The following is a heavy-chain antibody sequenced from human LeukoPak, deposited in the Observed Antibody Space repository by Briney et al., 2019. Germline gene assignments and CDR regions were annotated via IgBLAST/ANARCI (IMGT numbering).Heavy chain of an antibody. CDR3: AKEEVPNDY. CDR2: ISISGGDT. V-gene: IGHV3-23*01. CDR1: GFTFSNSA. J-gene: IGHJ4*02. Sequence: PGGSLRLSCAVSGFTFSNSAMSWVRQAPGKGLKWVSGISISGGDTYYADSVTGRFTISRDNSKNTLYLQMDSLRAEDTAVYYCAKEEVPNDYWGQGTLVTVSS. D-gene: IGHD1-1*01.